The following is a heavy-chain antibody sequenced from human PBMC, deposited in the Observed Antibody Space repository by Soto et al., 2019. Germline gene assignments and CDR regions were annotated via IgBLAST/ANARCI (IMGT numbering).Heavy chain of an antibody. Sequence: SVKVSCKASGGTFSSYAISWVRQAPGQGLEWMGGIIPIFGTANYARKFQGRVTITADESTSTAYMELSSLRSEDTAVYYCARGPYYDFWSGYFEPYYYYGMDVWGQGTTVTVSS. CDR1: GGTFSSYA. D-gene: IGHD3-3*01. CDR3: ARGPYYDFWSGYFEPYYYYGMDV. V-gene: IGHV1-69*13. J-gene: IGHJ6*02. CDR2: IIPIFGTA.